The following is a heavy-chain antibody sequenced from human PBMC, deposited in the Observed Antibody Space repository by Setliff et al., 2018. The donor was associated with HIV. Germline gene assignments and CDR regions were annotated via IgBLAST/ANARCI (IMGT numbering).Heavy chain of an antibody. J-gene: IGHJ4*02. CDR3: ARQDSYSYGYNYFDY. V-gene: IGHV4-39*01. CDR1: GGSISSSSYY. Sequence: KPSETLSLTCTVSGGSISSSSYYWGWIRQPPGKGLEWIGSIYYSGSTYYNPSLKSRVTVSVDTSKNQFSLKLSSVTAADTAVYYCARQDSYSYGYNYFDYWGQGTLVTVSS. CDR2: IYYSGST. D-gene: IGHD5-18*01.